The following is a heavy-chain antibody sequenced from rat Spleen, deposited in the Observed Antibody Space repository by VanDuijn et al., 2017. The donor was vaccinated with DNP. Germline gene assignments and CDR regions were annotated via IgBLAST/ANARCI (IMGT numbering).Heavy chain of an antibody. CDR1: GFTFNNYY. CDR3: ATGAYYFDS. J-gene: IGHJ2*01. CDR2: ISPGGGNT. V-gene: IGHV5-25*01. Sequence: EVQLVESGGGLVQPGRSLKLSCAASGFTFNNYYMAWVRQAPTKGLEWVASISPGGGNTYYRDSVKGRFTVSRDNAKSTLYLQLDSLRSEDTATYFCATGAYYFDSWGQGVMVTVSS.